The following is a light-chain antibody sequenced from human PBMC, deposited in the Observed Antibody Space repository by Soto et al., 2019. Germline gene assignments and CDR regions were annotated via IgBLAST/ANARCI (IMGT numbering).Light chain of an antibody. CDR1: QSINNW. CDR2: DVS. CDR3: QQYNSYSSS. J-gene: IGKJ1*01. Sequence: DIQMTQSPSTLSASVGDRVTITCRASQSINNWLAWYQQKPGKAPKLLIYDVSSMESGVPSRFSGSGSGTEFTLTISSLQPDDFAPYYCQQYNSYSSSFGQGTKADIK. V-gene: IGKV1-5*01.